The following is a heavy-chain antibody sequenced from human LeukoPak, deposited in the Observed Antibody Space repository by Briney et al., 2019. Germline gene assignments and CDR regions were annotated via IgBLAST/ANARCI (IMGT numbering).Heavy chain of an antibody. CDR1: DYSISSAYY. Sequence: SETLSLTCTVSDYSISSAYYWGWIRQPPGKGLECVGGISRGGNTYYNPSLKSRVTISIDTSKNQFSLKLTSVTAADTAVYYCARQYDSYFYYYLDLWGTGTTVTVSS. V-gene: IGHV4-38-2*02. CDR3: ARQYDSYFYYYLDL. J-gene: IGHJ6*03. D-gene: IGHD2-2*01. CDR2: ISRGGNT.